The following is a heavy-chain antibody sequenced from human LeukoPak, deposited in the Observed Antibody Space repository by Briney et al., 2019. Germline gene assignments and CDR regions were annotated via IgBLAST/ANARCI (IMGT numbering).Heavy chain of an antibody. Sequence: RXLRLSCAASGFTFISYGMHWIRQAPGKGLEGVAVIWYDGSNKYYADSVKGRFTISRDNSKNTLYLQMNSLRAEDTAVYYCAKDKSYSSGYSDYWGQGTLVTVSS. V-gene: IGHV3-33*06. J-gene: IGHJ4*02. CDR3: AKDKSYSSGYSDY. CDR1: GFTFISYG. CDR2: IWYDGSNK. D-gene: IGHD3-22*01.